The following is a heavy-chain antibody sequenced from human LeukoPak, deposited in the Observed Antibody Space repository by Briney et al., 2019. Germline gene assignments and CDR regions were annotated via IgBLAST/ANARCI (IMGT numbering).Heavy chain of an antibody. J-gene: IGHJ2*01. D-gene: IGHD5-18*01. CDR3: ARVPLRGRGIQLWLVDL. CDR1: GFTFSSYS. CDR2: ISSSSSYI. Sequence: GGSLRLSCAASGFTFSSYSMNWVRQAPGKGLEGVSSISSSSSYIYYADSVKGRFTISRDNAKNSLYLQMNSLRAEDTAVYYCARVPLRGRGIQLWLVDLWGRGTLVTVSS. V-gene: IGHV3-21*01.